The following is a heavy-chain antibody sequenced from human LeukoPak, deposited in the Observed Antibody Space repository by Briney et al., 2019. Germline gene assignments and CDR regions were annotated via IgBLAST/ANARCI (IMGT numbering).Heavy chain of an antibody. D-gene: IGHD3-22*01. CDR2: ISRTSHTI. CDR1: GFTFSSYS. CDR3: ARSTYYYDSSGYSYPSFFDY. V-gene: IGHV3-48*02. Sequence: GGSLRLSCAASGFTFSSYSMNWVRQAPGKGLEWVSYISRTSHTIYYADSVKGRFTISRDNAKNPLYLQMNSLRDEDTAVYYCARSTYYYDSSGYSYPSFFDYWGQGNLVTVSS. J-gene: IGHJ4*02.